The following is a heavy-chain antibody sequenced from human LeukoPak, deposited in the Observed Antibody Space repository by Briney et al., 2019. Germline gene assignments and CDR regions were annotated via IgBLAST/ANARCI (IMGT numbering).Heavy chain of an antibody. Sequence: GASVKVSCKASGGTFSSYAISWVRQAPGQGLEWMGGIIPIFGTANYAQKFQGRVTITTDESTSTAYMELSSLGSEDTAVHYCASHRLGLYYYDSSGCYSDAFDIWGQGTMVTVSS. CDR1: GGTFSSYA. J-gene: IGHJ3*02. D-gene: IGHD3-22*01. CDR3: ASHRLGLYYYDSSGCYSDAFDI. V-gene: IGHV1-69*05. CDR2: IIPIFGTA.